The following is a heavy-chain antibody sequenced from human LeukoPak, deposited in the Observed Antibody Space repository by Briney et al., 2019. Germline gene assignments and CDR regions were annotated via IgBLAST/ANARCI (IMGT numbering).Heavy chain of an antibody. V-gene: IGHV3-30*02. CDR3: AKDYSRGSGHY. CDR2: IRYAGSNK. CDR1: GFTFSSYG. Sequence: GGSLRLSCAASGFTFSSYGMHWVRQAPGKGLEWVAFIRYAGSNKYYADSVKGRFTISRDNSKNTLYLQMNSLRAEDTAVYYCAKDYSRGSGHYWGQGTLVTVSS. J-gene: IGHJ4*02. D-gene: IGHD3-10*01.